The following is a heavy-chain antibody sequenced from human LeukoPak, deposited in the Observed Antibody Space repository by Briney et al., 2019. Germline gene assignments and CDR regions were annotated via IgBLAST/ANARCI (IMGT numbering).Heavy chain of an antibody. Sequence: SETLSLTCAVYGGSFSGYYWSWIRQPPGKELEWIGEMNHSGSTNYNPSLKSRVTISVDTSKNQFSLKLSSVTAADTAVYYCARVAAAAGTWFDPWGQGTLVTVSS. V-gene: IGHV4-34*01. CDR1: GGSFSGYY. CDR3: ARVAAAAGTWFDP. D-gene: IGHD6-13*01. J-gene: IGHJ5*02. CDR2: MNHSGST.